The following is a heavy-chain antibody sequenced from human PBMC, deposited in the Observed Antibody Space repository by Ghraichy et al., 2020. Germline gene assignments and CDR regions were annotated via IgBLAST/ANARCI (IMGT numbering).Heavy chain of an antibody. CDR1: GGSIGSYY. D-gene: IGHD4-23*01. J-gene: IGHJ6*02. CDR2: IYYTGST. Sequence: GSLSLTCTVSGGSIGSYYLSWIRQPPGKGLEWIGFIYYTGSTSYNPSLKSRATISQDTSKSQFSLKLSAVTAADTALYYCARDRGGNSGSYYYGMDVWGQGTTVTVSS. V-gene: IGHV4-59*01. CDR3: ARDRGGNSGSYYYGMDV.